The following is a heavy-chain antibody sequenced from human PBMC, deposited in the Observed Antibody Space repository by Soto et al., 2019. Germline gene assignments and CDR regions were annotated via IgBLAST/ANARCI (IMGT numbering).Heavy chain of an antibody. CDR1: GFTFSSYS. CDR3: ARPNGDYYQDAFDI. J-gene: IGHJ3*02. D-gene: IGHD4-17*01. CDR2: ISSSSSTI. Sequence: GGSLRLSCAASGFTFSSYSMKWVRQAPGKGLEWVSYISSSSSTIYYADSVKGRFTISRDNAKNSLYLQMNSLRAEDTAVYYCARPNGDYYQDAFDIWGQGTMVTVSS. V-gene: IGHV3-48*01.